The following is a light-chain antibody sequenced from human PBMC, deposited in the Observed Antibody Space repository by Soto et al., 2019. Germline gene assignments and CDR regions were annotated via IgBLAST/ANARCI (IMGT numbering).Light chain of an antibody. CDR3: QKYNSAPPT. J-gene: IGKJ1*01. CDR1: QSINNW. V-gene: IGKV1-5*01. CDR2: AAS. Sequence: DIQMTQSPSALSASVGDRVTITCRASQSINNWMAWYQLKPGKAPKLLIYAASTLQSVVPSSFSGSGSGTDFTLTISSLQPEDVATYYCQKYNSAPPTFGQGTKGDIK.